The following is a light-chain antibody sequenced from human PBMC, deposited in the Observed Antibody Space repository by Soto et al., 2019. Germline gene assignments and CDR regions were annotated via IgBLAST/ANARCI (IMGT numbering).Light chain of an antibody. CDR2: EGS. Sequence: QSALTHPASVSGSPGQSITISCPGASIDVVSYNVVSWYQQHPGKAPKLMIYEGSKRPSGVSNRFSGSKSGNTASLTISGLQAEDEADYYCCSYAGSSTLYVFGTGTKVTVL. J-gene: IGLJ1*01. CDR3: CSYAGSSTLYV. CDR1: SIDVVSYNV. V-gene: IGLV2-23*01.